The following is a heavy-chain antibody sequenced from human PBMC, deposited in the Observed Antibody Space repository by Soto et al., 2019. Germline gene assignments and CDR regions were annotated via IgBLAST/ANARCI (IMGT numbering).Heavy chain of an antibody. J-gene: IGHJ4*02. V-gene: IGHV4-59*08. CDR2: IYYSGST. D-gene: IGHD3-3*01. CDR3: ARGGWRHIDY. CDR1: GGSISTYY. Sequence: QVQLQESGPGLAKPSETLSLTCTVSGGSISTYYWSWIRQPPGKGLEWIGCIYYSGSTNFNPSLKSRVTISVDTSKNQFSLKLTSATAADTAVYYCARGGWRHIDYWGQGTLVTVSS.